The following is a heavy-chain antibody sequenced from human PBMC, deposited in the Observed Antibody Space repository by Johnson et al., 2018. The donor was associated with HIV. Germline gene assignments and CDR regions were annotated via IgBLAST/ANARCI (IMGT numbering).Heavy chain of an antibody. CDR2: IWYDGSNK. CDR3: ATEIRVGATRGNAFDI. Sequence: QVQLVESGGGVVQPGRSLRLSCAASGFTFSSYGMHWVRQAPGKGLEWVAVIWYDGSNKYYVDSVKGRFTISRDNAKNSLYLQMNSLRAEDTAVYYCATEIRVGATRGNAFDIWGQGTMVTVSS. D-gene: IGHD1-26*01. J-gene: IGHJ3*02. V-gene: IGHV3-33*03. CDR1: GFTFSSYG.